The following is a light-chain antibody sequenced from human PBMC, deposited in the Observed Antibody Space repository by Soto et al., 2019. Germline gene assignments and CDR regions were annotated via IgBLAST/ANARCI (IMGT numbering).Light chain of an antibody. CDR1: SSDVGGYNY. CDR2: DVS. V-gene: IGLV2-14*01. CDR3: QSYDSDFVV. Sequence: QSVLTQPASVSGSPGQSITISCTGTSSDVGGYNYVSWYQQHPGKAPKLMIYDVSNRPSGVSNRFSGSTDGSSNSASLTISGLQTEDEADYYCQSYDSDFVVFGGGTKVTVL. J-gene: IGLJ2*01.